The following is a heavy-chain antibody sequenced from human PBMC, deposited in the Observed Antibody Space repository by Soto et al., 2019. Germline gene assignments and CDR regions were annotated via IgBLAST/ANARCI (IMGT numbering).Heavy chain of an antibody. Sequence: ESLKISCKGSGYSFTSYWIILVRQMPGKGLEWMGRIDPSDSYTNYSPSFQGHVTISADKSISTAYLQWSSLKASDTAMYYCARIDRITVRPSPDVWGQGTTVTVSS. CDR3: ARIDRITVRPSPDV. D-gene: IGHD6-6*01. CDR2: IDPSDSYT. J-gene: IGHJ6*02. CDR1: GYSFTSYW. V-gene: IGHV5-10-1*01.